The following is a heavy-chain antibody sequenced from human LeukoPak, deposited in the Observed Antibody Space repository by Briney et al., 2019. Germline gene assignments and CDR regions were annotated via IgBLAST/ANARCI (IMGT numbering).Heavy chain of an antibody. J-gene: IGHJ4*02. CDR3: ARSDPYCSGGSCYYFDT. Sequence: GESLKISCKDSGYSFTNYWIGWVRQMPGKGLEWMGIIYPGDSDTRYSPSFQGQVTISADKSISTAYLQWSSLKASDTAMYFCARSDPYCSGGSCYYFDTWGQGTLVTVSS. V-gene: IGHV5-51*01. D-gene: IGHD2-15*01. CDR2: IYPGDSDT. CDR1: GYSFTNYW.